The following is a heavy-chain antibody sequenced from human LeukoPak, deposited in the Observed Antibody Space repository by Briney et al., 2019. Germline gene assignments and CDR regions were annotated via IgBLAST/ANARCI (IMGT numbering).Heavy chain of an antibody. D-gene: IGHD5-12*01. CDR1: GFTFSSYE. CDR3: AKDFSGYSGYDWGRYYGMDV. V-gene: IGHV3-48*03. Sequence: GGSLRLSCIASGFTFSSYEMSWVRQAPGKGLEWVSYISSSSGIFYADSVKGRFTISRDNSKNSLYLQMNSLRTEDTALYYCAKDFSGYSGYDWGRYYGMDVWGLGTLVTVSS. J-gene: IGHJ6*02. CDR2: ISSSSGI.